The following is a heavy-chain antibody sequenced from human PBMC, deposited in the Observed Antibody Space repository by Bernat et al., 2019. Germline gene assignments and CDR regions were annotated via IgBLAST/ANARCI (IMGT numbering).Heavy chain of an antibody. CDR2: IYYSGST. CDR1: GGSIRSYY. Sequence: QVQLQESGPGLVKPSETLSLTCTVSGGSIRSYYWNWIRQPPGKGLEWIGYIYYSGSTNYSPSLKSRVTISVDTSKNQFSLKLSSVTAADTAVYYCAAGSNIAARAGVPYDYWGQGTLVTVSS. CDR3: AAGSNIAARAGVPYDY. V-gene: IGHV4-59*08. D-gene: IGHD6-6*01. J-gene: IGHJ4*02.